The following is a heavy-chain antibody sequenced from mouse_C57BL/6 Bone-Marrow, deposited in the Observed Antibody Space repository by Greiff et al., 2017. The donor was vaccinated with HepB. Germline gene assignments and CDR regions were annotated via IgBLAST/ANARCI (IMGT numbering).Heavy chain of an antibody. CDR3: ARHEKDYYGSSGYFDV. V-gene: IGHV1-62-2*01. CDR1: GYTFTEYT. CDR2: FYPGSGSI. D-gene: IGHD1-1*01. J-gene: IGHJ1*03. Sequence: QVQLKESGAELVKPGASVKLSCKASGYTFTEYTIHWVKQRSGQGLEWIGWFYPGSGSIKYNEKFKDKATLTADKSSSTVYMELSRLTSEDSAVYFCARHEKDYYGSSGYFDVWGTGTTVTVSS.